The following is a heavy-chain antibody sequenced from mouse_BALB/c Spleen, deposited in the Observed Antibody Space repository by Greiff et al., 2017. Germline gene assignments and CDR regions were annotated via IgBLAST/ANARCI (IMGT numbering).Heavy chain of an antibody. V-gene: IGHV14-3*02. CDR1: GFNIKDTY. CDR3: ARADYGYVDAMDD. D-gene: IGHD1-2*01. CDR2: IDPANGNT. J-gene: IGHJ4*01. Sequence: EVQLQQSGAELVKPGASVKLSCTASGFNIKDTYMHWVKQRPEQGLEWIGRIDPANGNTKYDPKFQGKATITADTSSNTAYLQLSSLTSEDTAVYYCARADYGYVDAMDDWGQGTSVTVSS.